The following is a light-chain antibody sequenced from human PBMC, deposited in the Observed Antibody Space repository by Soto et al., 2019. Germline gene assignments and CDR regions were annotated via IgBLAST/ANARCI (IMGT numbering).Light chain of an antibody. CDR3: TSWTTSTTMI. J-gene: IGLJ2*01. V-gene: IGLV2-14*03. CDR1: SSDIGAYNY. CDR2: DVN. Sequence: QSVLTQPASVSGSPGQSITISCTGTSSDIGAYNYVSWYQQHPGKAPKLMIYDVNIRPSGVSNRFSGSKSGNTASLTISGLQAEGEADYYCTSWTTSTTMIFGGGTKVTVL.